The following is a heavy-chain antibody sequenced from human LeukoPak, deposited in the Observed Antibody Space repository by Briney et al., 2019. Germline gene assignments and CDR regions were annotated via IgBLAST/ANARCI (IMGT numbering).Heavy chain of an antibody. V-gene: IGHV1-46*01. J-gene: IGHJ4*02. CDR2: IKPSGEST. CDR1: VYTFINYY. D-gene: IGHD2-2*01. CDR3: ARGGGYCTSISCSRVDY. Sequence: GASVNVSFTSSVYTFINYYIHWVRQAPGQGLEWMGVIKPSGESTSSAQKFQGRLTMTADTSTNTAYMELSSLRSEDTAVYYCARGGGYCTSISCSRVDYWGQGTLVTVSS.